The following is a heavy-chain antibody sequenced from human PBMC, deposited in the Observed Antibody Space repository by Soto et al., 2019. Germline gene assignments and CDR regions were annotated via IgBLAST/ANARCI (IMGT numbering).Heavy chain of an antibody. CDR1: GFSLTTSGVG. D-gene: IGHD5-18*01. V-gene: IGHV2-5*02. CDR3: ANRGYMYGNWDHGYFDY. CDR2: SYWDDDK. J-gene: IGHJ4*02. Sequence: QITLKESGPTRVRPTQTLALTCTFSGFSLTTSGVGVGWIRKTPGKALEWLAVSYWDDDKRYSPSLKSRLTITKDTSKNHVVLTMADLDPVDTATYFCANRGYMYGNWDHGYFDYWGQGTLVTVSS.